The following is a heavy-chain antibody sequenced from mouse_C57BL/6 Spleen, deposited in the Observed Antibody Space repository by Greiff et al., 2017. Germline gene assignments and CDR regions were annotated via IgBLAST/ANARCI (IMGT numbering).Heavy chain of an antibody. J-gene: IGHJ2*01. CDR3: ARDWDQGSFDY. Sequence: EVKLVESGPELVKPGASVKISCKASGYSFTGYYMNWVKQSPEKSLEWIGEINPSTGGTTYNQKFKAKATLTVDKSSSTAYMQLKSLTSEDSAVYYCARDWDQGSFDYWGQGTTLTVSS. CDR1: GYSFTGYY. D-gene: IGHD4-1*01. CDR2: INPSTGGT. V-gene: IGHV1-42*01.